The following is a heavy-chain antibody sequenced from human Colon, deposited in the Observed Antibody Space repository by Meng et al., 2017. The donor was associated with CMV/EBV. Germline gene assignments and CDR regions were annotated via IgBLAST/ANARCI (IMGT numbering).Heavy chain of an antibody. CDR1: GYTISNYY. J-gene: IGHJ4*02. CDR3: ARDDRGFLFYYDN. V-gene: IGHV1-46*01. D-gene: IGHD5-12*01. CDR2: SNLSGGAT. Sequence: ASVKVSCKASGYTISNYYMHWVRQAPGQGPEWMGLSNLSGGATDYAEKFQGRLTITRDTSTSAVYMELSSRRFEDTAVYYCARDDRGFLFYYDNWGQGTLVTVSS.